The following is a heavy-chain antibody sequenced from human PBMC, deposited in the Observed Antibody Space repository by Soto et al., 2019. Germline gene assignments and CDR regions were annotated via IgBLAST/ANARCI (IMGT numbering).Heavy chain of an antibody. J-gene: IGHJ4*02. D-gene: IGHD5-18*01. Sequence: QVHLGQSGAEVKKPGASVKVSCKTSGYTFTNNVIHWVRQAPGQRLEWMGWVNAGNDNTKWSREFQGRLTLTKDTSATTAYMELSSLTSEDTAIFFCAREVPYGYSRFDYWGQGTLVTVSS. CDR1: GYTFTNNV. CDR3: AREVPYGYSRFDY. CDR2: VNAGNDNT. V-gene: IGHV1-3*01.